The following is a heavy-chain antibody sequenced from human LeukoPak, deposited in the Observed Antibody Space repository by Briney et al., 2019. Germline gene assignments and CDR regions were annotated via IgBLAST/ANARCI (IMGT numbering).Heavy chain of an antibody. J-gene: IGHJ4*02. V-gene: IGHV4-59*08. CDR3: ARHWLGSDFWSGYYHYFVY. D-gene: IGHD3-3*01. CDR2: IYYSGTT. CDR1: GGSISSYY. Sequence: PSETLSLTCTVSGGSISSYYWSWIRQPPGQGLEGIGYIYYSGTTNYHPSLKSRVTISVDTSKKQFSLKLSSVTAADTAVYYCARHWLGSDFWSGYYHYFVYWGQGTLVTVSS.